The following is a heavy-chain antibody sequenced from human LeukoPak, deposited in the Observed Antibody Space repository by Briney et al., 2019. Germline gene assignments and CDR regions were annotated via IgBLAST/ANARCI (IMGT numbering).Heavy chain of an antibody. J-gene: IGHJ6*03. CDR3: ARGEGVGYSSGWYWGNYYYYMDV. CDR2: MNPNSGNT. Sequence: ASVKVSCKASGYTFTSYDINWVRQATGQGLEWMGWMNPNSGNTGYAQKFQGRVTITRNTSISTAYMELSSLRSEDTAVYYCARGEGVGYSSGWYWGNYYYYMDVWGKGTTVTVSS. V-gene: IGHV1-8*03. CDR1: GYTFTSYD. D-gene: IGHD6-19*01.